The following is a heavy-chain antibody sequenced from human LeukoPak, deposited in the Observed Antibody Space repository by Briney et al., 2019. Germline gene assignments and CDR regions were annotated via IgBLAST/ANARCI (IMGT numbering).Heavy chain of an antibody. Sequence: GGSLRLSCAASGFTFSAYAMTWVRQAPGKGLEWVSGISSSGDTTYYAGSVKGWFTIFRDNSKNTLSLQMNSLRGDDTAVYYCAKGPLYCSGVNCYSVDNWGQGTLVTVSS. CDR2: ISSSGDTT. D-gene: IGHD2-15*01. CDR1: GFTFSAYA. CDR3: AKGPLYCSGVNCYSVDN. J-gene: IGHJ4*02. V-gene: IGHV3-23*01.